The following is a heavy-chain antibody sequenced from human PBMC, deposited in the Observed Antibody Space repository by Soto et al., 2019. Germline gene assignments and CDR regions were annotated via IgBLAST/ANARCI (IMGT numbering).Heavy chain of an antibody. CDR3: ARVLDPYGDYANWFDP. Sequence: SETLSLTCTVSGGSISSYYWSWIRQPPGKGLEWIGYIYYSGSTNYNPSLKSRVTISVDTSKNQFSLKLSSVTAADTAVYYCARVLDPYGDYANWFDPWGQGTLVTVSS. J-gene: IGHJ5*02. CDR2: IYYSGST. D-gene: IGHD4-17*01. V-gene: IGHV4-59*08. CDR1: GGSISSYY.